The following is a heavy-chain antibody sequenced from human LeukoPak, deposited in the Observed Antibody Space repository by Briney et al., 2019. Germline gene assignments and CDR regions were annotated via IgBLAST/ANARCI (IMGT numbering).Heavy chain of an antibody. V-gene: IGHV4-34*01. CDR1: GVSISSYY. Sequence: PSETLSLTCTVSGVSISSYYWSWIRQPPGKGLEWIGEINHSGSTNYNPSLKSRVTISVDTSKNQFSLKLSSVTAADTAVYYCARHYPLLWFGGGSWFDPWGQGTLVTVSS. CDR2: INHSGST. CDR3: ARHYPLLWFGGGSWFDP. D-gene: IGHD3-10*01. J-gene: IGHJ5*02.